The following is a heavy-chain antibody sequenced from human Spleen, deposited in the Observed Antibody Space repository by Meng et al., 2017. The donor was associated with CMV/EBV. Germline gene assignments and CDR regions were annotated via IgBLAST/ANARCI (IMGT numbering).Heavy chain of an antibody. CDR1: GVPMNNFY. J-gene: IGHJ4*02. Sequence: QVQIQDSGPGLEKPWQTLSLPWSVSGVPMNNFYWRWIRQPAGKGLECIGRIYIGGDTNYNPSLKSRVTISKDTSKNQISLRLTSVTAADTAVYYCATGSGDFDHWGRGTLVTVSS. CDR3: ATGSGDFDH. V-gene: IGHV4-4*07. CDR2: IYIGGDT. D-gene: IGHD1-26*01.